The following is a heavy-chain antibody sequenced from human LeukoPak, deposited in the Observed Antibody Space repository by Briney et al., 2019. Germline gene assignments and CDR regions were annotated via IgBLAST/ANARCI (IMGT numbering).Heavy chain of an antibody. J-gene: IGHJ4*02. CDR1: GFTFGNYW. CDR2: INSDGSST. V-gene: IGHV3-74*01. Sequence: GGSLRLSCAASGFTFGNYWMRWVRQAPGKGPVWVSRINSDGSSTSYADSVQGRFTISRDNAKNKLLLQMNSQRVENKAVYYCVSTNRLDYWGRGTVVSVSS. CDR3: VSTNRLDY. D-gene: IGHD2/OR15-2a*01.